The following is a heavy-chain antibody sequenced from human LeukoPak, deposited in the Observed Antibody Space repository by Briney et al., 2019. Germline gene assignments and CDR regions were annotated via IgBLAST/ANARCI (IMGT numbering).Heavy chain of an antibody. V-gene: IGHV3-30*02. D-gene: IGHD1-14*01. Sequence: GGSLRLSCAASGFTFSNYGIHWVRQAPGKGLEWVAFIQYDGGSKYYADSVKGRFTISRDNSKNTLYLQMNSLRAEDTALYYCAKPAKTDYTDYWGQGTLVTVSS. CDR1: GFTFSNYG. CDR3: AKPAKTDYTDY. J-gene: IGHJ4*02. CDR2: IQYDGGSK.